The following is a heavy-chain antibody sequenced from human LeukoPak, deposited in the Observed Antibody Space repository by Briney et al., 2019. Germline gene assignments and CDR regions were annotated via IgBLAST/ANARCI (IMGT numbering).Heavy chain of an antibody. D-gene: IGHD6-13*01. CDR2: NSGSGGST. CDR1: GLTFSSYA. V-gene: IGHV3-23*01. Sequence: GGSLRLSCAASGLTFSSYAMSWVRQAPGKGLEWVSSNSGSGGSTYYADSVKGRFTISRDNSKNTLYLQMNSLRAEDTAVYYCARHLAAADPSFDYWGQGTLVTVSS. CDR3: ARHLAAADPSFDY. J-gene: IGHJ4*02.